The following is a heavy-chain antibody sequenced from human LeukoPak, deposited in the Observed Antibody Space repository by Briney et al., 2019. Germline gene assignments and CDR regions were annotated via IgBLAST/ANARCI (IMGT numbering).Heavy chain of an antibody. Sequence: PGGSLRLSCAASGFTFTNYEMNWVRQAPGKGLEWFSYISSSSSTIHYADSVKGRFTVSRDNARNSLYLQMNSLRAEDTAVYYCARNAYSWNDVALADYWGQGTLVTVSS. CDR2: ISSSSSTI. V-gene: IGHV3-48*03. J-gene: IGHJ4*02. CDR3: ARNAYSWNDVALADY. CDR1: GFTFTNYE. D-gene: IGHD1-20*01.